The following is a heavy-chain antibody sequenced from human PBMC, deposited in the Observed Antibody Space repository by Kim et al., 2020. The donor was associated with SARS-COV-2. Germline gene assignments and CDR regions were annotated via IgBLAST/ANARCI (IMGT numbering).Heavy chain of an antibody. CDR3: AKDMRSSWSGYIPPYYY. CDR2: ISWNSGSI. J-gene: IGHJ6*01. Sequence: GGSLRLSCAASGFTFDDYAMHWVRQAPGKGLEWVSGISWNSGSIGYADSVKGRFTISRDNAKNSLYLQINSLRAEDTALYYCAKDMRSSWSGYIPPYYY. CDR1: GFTFDDYA. V-gene: IGHV3-9*01. D-gene: IGHD3-3*01.